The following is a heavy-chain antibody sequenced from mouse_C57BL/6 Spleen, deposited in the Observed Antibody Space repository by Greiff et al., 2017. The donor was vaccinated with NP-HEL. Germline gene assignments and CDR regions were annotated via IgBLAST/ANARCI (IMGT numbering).Heavy chain of an antibody. CDR1: GYTFTSYW. Sequence: QVQLQQPGAELVKPGASVKLSCKASGYTFTSYWMHWVKPRPGQGLEWIGMIHPNSGSTNYNEKFKSKATLTVDKSSSTAYMQLSSLTSEDSAVYYCARSLDYGSSYPFAYWGQGTLVTVSA. CDR2: IHPNSGST. J-gene: IGHJ3*01. D-gene: IGHD1-1*01. CDR3: ARSLDYGSSYPFAY. V-gene: IGHV1-64*01.